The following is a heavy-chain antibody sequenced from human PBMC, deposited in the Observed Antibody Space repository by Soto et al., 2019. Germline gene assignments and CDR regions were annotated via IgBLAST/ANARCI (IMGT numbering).Heavy chain of an antibody. D-gene: IGHD2-2*01. CDR2: MNPNSGNT. Sequence: QVQLVQSGAEVKKPGASVKVSCKASGYTFTSYGINWVRQATGQGLEWMGWMNPNSGNTGYAQKFQGRVTMTRNTSISTAYMELSSLRSEDTAVYYCARGTWRWYCSSTSCYYWFDPWGQGTLVTVSS. CDR3: ARGTWRWYCSSTSCYYWFDP. CDR1: GYTFTSYG. V-gene: IGHV1-8*01. J-gene: IGHJ5*02.